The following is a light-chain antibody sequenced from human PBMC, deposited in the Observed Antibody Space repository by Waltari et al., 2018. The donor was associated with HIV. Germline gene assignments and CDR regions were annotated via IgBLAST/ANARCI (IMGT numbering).Light chain of an antibody. CDR2: AAS. Sequence: DIQLTQSPSFLSASVGDRVTITCRASQGIGSYLAWYQQKPGKAPKLLIYAASTLQSGVPSRFSGSGSWTEFTLTISSLQPEDFATYYCQQLNSYPPYTFGQGTKLEIK. CDR1: QGIGSY. V-gene: IGKV1-9*01. CDR3: QQLNSYPPYT. J-gene: IGKJ2*01.